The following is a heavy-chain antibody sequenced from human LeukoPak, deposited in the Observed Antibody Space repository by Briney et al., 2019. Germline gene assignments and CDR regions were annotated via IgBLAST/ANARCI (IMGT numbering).Heavy chain of an antibody. D-gene: IGHD4-17*01. V-gene: IGHV3-23*01. J-gene: IGHJ4*02. CDR2: IGGSGTSA. Sequence: GGSLRLSCAASGFTFSSYAMSWVRQAPGKGLEWVSVIGGSGTSAYYADSLKGRFTISRDNSKNTLYLQVNSLRAEDTAVYYCAKDYGDYAYYHYWGQGTLVTVSS. CDR3: AKDYGDYAYYHY. CDR1: GFTFSSYA.